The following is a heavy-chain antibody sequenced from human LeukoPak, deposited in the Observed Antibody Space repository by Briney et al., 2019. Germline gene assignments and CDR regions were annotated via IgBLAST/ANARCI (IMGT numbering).Heavy chain of an antibody. Sequence: KPSETLSLTCTVSGGSISSYYWSWIRQPPGKGLEWIGYIYYSGSTNYNPSLKSRVTISVDTSKNQFSLKLSSVTAADTAVYYCARALDYGDYGKDDAFDIWGRGTMVTVSS. D-gene: IGHD4-17*01. CDR2: IYYSGST. J-gene: IGHJ3*02. V-gene: IGHV4-59*01. CDR3: ARALDYGDYGKDDAFDI. CDR1: GGSISSYY.